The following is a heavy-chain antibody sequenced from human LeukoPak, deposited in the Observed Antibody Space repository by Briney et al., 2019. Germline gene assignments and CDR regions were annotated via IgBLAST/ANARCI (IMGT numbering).Heavy chain of an antibody. J-gene: IGHJ3*02. CDR2: IYSGGST. Sequence: RGSLRLSCAASGFTVSSSYMSWVRQAPGKGLEWVSVIYSGGSTYYADSVKGRFTISRDNSKNTLYLQMNSLRAEDTAVYYCAREDRSNYDYVWGSYRYSRGAFDIWGQGTMVTVSS. CDR3: AREDRSNYDYVWGSYRYSRGAFDI. V-gene: IGHV3-53*01. CDR1: GFTVSSSY. D-gene: IGHD3-16*02.